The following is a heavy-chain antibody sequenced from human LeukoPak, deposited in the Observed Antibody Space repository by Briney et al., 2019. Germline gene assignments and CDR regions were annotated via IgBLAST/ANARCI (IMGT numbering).Heavy chain of an antibody. CDR3: ATYCSSTSCLDY. CDR2: ISYGGSNK. CDR1: GFTFSSYG. D-gene: IGHD2-2*01. Sequence: GRSLRLSCAASGFTFSSYGMHWVRQAPGKGLEWVAVISYGGSNKYYADSVKGRFTISRDNSKNTLYLQMNSLRAEDTAVYYCATYCSSTSCLDYWGQGTLVTVSS. V-gene: IGHV3-30*03. J-gene: IGHJ4*02.